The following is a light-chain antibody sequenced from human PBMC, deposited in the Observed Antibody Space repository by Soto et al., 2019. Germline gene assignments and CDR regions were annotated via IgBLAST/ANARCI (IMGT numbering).Light chain of an antibody. CDR1: SSDVGGYNY. CDR2: DVS. J-gene: IGLJ2*01. CDR3: SAYTSSSTLVV. Sequence: QSALTQPASVSGSPGQSITISCTGTSSDVGGYNYVSWYQQHPGKAPKLMIYDVSKRTSGVSNRFSGSKSGNTASLAISGRQAEDEADYYCSAYTSSSTLVVFGGGTKLTVL. V-gene: IGLV2-14*01.